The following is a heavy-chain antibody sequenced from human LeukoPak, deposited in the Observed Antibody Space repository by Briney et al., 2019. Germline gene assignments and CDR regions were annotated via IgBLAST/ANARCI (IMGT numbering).Heavy chain of an antibody. J-gene: IGHJ4*02. CDR3: AKIRYDILTGYYITAREEGYYFDY. V-gene: IGHV3-23*01. D-gene: IGHD3-9*01. Sequence: GGSLRLSCAASGFTFSSYGMSWVRQAPGKGLEWVSAISGSGGSTYYADSVKGRFAISRDNSKNTLYLQMNSLRAEDTAVYYCAKIRYDILTGYYITAREEGYYFDYWGQGTLVTVSS. CDR1: GFTFSSYG. CDR2: ISGSGGST.